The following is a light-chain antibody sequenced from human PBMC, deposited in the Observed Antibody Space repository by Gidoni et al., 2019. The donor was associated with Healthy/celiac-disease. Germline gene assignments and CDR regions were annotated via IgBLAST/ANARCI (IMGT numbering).Light chain of an antibody. CDR3: QQSYSTPPYT. CDR1: QSISSY. V-gene: IGKV1-39*01. J-gene: IGKJ2*01. Sequence: DIQMTQSTASLSASVGDRVTSTCRASQSISSYLNWYQQKPGKAPKLLIYAASSLQSGVPSRFSGSGSGTAFTLTIRSLHPEDFATYYCQQSYSTPPYTFGQGTQLEIK. CDR2: AAS.